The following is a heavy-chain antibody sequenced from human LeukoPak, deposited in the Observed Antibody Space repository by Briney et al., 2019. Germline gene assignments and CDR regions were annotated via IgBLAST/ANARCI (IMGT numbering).Heavy chain of an antibody. CDR1: GFTVISNY. V-gene: IGHV3-53*01. D-gene: IGHD6-19*01. CDR3: ARGVAGLVPYYFDY. Sequence: GGSLRLACAASGFTVISNYMSWVRQAPGKGLEWVSVIYSGGSTYYADSVKGRFTISRDNSKNTLYLQMNSLRAEDTAVYYCARGVAGLVPYYFDYWGQGTLVTVSS. CDR2: IYSGGST. J-gene: IGHJ4*02.